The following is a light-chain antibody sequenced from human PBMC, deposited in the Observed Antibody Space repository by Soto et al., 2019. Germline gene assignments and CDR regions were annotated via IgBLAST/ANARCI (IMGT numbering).Light chain of an antibody. CDR3: QQGYTSRWT. Sequence: DIQMTQSPSSLSASVGDRVTITCRAGQDIRSYLNWYQQKPGKAPQLLIYATSFLQIGVPSRFSASGSGTDFSLVITDLQLEDSATYDCQQGYTSRWTSGQGTKVEI. J-gene: IGKJ1*01. CDR2: ATS. V-gene: IGKV1-39*01. CDR1: QDIRSY.